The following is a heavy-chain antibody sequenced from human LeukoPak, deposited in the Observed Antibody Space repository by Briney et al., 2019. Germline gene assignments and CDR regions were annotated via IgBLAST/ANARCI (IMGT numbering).Heavy chain of an antibody. CDR2: IKKDGSEK. Sequence: PGGSLRLSCVASGFAFRSYWMSWVSQPAGEGLEWVANIKKDGSEKYYVDSVKGRFTISRDNTKNSLFLQMNSLRAEDTAVYYCARGWGDCTTVSCYTGGDVFDMWGQGTMVTVSS. D-gene: IGHD2-2*02. CDR3: ARGWGDCTTVSCYTGGDVFDM. CDR1: GFAFRSYW. J-gene: IGHJ3*02. V-gene: IGHV3-7*01.